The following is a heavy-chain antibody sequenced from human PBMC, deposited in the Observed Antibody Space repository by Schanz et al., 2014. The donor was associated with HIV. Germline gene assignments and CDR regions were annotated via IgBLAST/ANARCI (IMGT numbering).Heavy chain of an antibody. Sequence: VQLVESGGGVVQPGRSLRLSCAASGFTFSSYAMHWVRQVPGKGLEWVAGISWHGYTVGYADSVKGRFTISRDNAKNSLYLQMNSLRAEDTAVYYCVLPSAKIVGGLGEHYFDHWGQGTLVTVSS. V-gene: IGHV3-9*01. CDR3: VLPSAKIVGGLGEHYFDH. CDR2: ISWHGYTV. CDR1: GFTFSSYA. J-gene: IGHJ4*02. D-gene: IGHD1-26*01.